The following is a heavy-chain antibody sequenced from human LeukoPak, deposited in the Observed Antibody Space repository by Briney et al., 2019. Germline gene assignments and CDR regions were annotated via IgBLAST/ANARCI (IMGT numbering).Heavy chain of an antibody. D-gene: IGHD1-20*01. CDR3: ARDLMTGTLGVDWSDP. V-gene: IGHV3-21*01. CDR1: GFTFNIYS. Sequence: GGSLRLSCVASGFTFNIYSMYWVRQAPGKGLEWVASFTRSGIHIYYADSVKGRFTISRDNANNSLYLQMNSLRGEDTAVYCCARDLMTGTLGVDWSDPWGQGTLVTVSS. J-gene: IGHJ5*02. CDR2: FTRSGIHI.